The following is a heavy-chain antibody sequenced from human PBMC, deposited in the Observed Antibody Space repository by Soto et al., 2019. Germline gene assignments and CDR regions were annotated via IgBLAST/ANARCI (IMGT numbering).Heavy chain of an antibody. D-gene: IGHD6-13*01. J-gene: IGHJ6*02. CDR2: IKSETDGGTT. CDR3: ARDFESGSSSWYSYYYYGMDV. CDR1: GFTFSNAW. Sequence: GGSLRLSCAASGFTFSNAWMNWVRQAPGKGLEWVGRIKSETDGGTTDYAAPVKGRFTISRDNSKNTLYLQMNSLRAEDTAVYYCARDFESGSSSWYSYYYYGMDVWGQGTTVTVSS. V-gene: IGHV3-15*07.